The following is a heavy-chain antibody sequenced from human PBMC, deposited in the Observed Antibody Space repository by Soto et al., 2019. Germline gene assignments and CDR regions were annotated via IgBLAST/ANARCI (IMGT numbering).Heavy chain of an antibody. V-gene: IGHV1-69*13. CDR3: ARSTDFWSGSFYYFDY. Sequence: SVKVSCKASGYTFTSYAMNWVRQAPGQGLEWMGGIIPIFGTANYAQKFKGRVTITADESTSTAYMELSSLRSEDTAVYYCARSTDFWSGSFYYFDYWGQGTLVTVSS. J-gene: IGHJ4*02. CDR1: GYTFTSYA. CDR2: IIPIFGTA. D-gene: IGHD3-3*01.